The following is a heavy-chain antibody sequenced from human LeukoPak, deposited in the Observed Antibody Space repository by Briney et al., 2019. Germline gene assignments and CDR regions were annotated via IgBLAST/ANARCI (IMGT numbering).Heavy chain of an antibody. CDR3: ARGAVAGAGYFDY. J-gene: IGHJ4*02. D-gene: IGHD6-19*01. Sequence: ASVKVSCKASGYTVTSYAMHWVRQAPGQRLEWMGWINAGNGNTKYSQKFQGRVTNTRDTSANTAYMELSSLRSEDTAAYYCARGAVAGAGYFDYWGQGTLVTVPS. V-gene: IGHV1-3*01. CDR1: GYTVTSYA. CDR2: INAGNGNT.